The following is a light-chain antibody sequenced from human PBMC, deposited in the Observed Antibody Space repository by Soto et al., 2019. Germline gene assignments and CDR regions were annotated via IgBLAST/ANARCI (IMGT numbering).Light chain of an antibody. Sequence: DIQMTQSPSTLSASVGDRVTITCRASQTISSCLAWYQQKPGKAPKLLIYKASNLEGGVPSRFSGSGSGTEFNITISSLQPDDFATYYCQQYNTYPLTFGGGTTVEIK. J-gene: IGKJ4*01. CDR1: QTISSC. V-gene: IGKV1-5*03. CDR2: KAS. CDR3: QQYNTYPLT.